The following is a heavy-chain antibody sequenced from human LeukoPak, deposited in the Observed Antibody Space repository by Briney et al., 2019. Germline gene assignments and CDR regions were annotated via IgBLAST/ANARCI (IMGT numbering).Heavy chain of an antibody. J-gene: IGHJ5*02. D-gene: IGHD4-17*01. V-gene: IGHV4-34*01. CDR2: INHSGST. Sequence: SETLSLTCAVYGESFSGYYWSWIRQPPGKGLEWIGEINHSGSTNYNPSLKSRVTISVDTSKNQFSLKLSSVTAADTAVYYCARVPQRWTTVSRGWFDAWGQGTLVTVSS. CDR3: ARVPQRWTTVSRGWFDA. CDR1: GESFSGYY.